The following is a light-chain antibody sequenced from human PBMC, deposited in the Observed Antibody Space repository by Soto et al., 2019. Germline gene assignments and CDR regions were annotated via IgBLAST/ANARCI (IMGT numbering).Light chain of an antibody. CDR2: EFT. J-gene: IGLJ3*02. Sequence: QSPLTQPASVSGSPGQSITIPCTGTSSGVGAYDFVSLYQQHPDKAPKLVIFEFTNRPAGVSHRFSGSKSGNTASLSISGLQAEDEADYYCTSYTGSSPLVVFGGGTKLTVL. CDR1: SSGVGAYDF. V-gene: IGLV2-14*01. CDR3: TSYTGSSPLVV.